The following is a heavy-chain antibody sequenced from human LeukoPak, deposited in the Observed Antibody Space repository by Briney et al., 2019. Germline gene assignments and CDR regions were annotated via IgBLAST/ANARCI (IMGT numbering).Heavy chain of an antibody. V-gene: IGHV3-7*01. D-gene: IGHD3-10*01. CDR3: ARDFRGYSMDV. CDR2: IKHDGSEK. J-gene: IGHJ6*03. CDR1: GFTFSDYW. Sequence: GGSLRLSCAASGFTFSDYWMRWVRQSPGKGLEWVANIKHDGSEKYYVDSVKGRFTMSRDNAKNSLYLQMNSLRAEDTAVYYCARDFRGYSMDVWGKGTTVTISS.